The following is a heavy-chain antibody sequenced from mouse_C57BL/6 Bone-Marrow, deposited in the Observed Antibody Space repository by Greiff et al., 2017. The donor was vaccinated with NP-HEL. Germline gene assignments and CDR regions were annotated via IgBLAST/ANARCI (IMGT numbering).Heavy chain of an antibody. CDR1: GYTFTSYW. V-gene: IGHV1-64*01. Sequence: QVQLQQPGAELVKPGASVKLSCKASGYTFTSYWMHWVKQRPGHGLEWIGMIHPNSGSTNYNEKFKSKATLTVDKSSSTAYMQLSSLTSEDSAVYYGANLLSFWYFDVWGTGTTVTVSS. CDR2: IHPNSGST. J-gene: IGHJ1*03. D-gene: IGHD1-1*01. CDR3: ANLLSFWYFDV.